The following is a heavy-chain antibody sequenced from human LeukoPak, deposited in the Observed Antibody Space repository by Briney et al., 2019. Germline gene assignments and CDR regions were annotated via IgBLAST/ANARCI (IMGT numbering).Heavy chain of an antibody. Sequence: PSETLSLTRAVSGGSISSNNWWGWVRQPPGKGLEWIGEIYHSGSPNYNPSLKSRVTISVDKSRNHFSLNLSSVTAADTAVYYCARVYTARTSFDYWGQGTLVTVSS. CDR2: IYHSGSP. CDR3: ARVYTARTSFDY. CDR1: GGSISSNNW. J-gene: IGHJ4*02. D-gene: IGHD2-2*02. V-gene: IGHV4-4*02.